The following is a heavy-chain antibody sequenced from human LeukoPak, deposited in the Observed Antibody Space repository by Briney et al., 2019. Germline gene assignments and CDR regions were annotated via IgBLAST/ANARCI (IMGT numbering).Heavy chain of an antibody. V-gene: IGHV3-11*01. J-gene: IGHJ4*02. Sequence: GGSLRLSCAASGFTFSDYYMSWIRQAPGKGLEWVSYISSSGSTIYYADSVKGRFTISRDNAKNSLYLQMNSLRAEDTAVYYCARALIEGPYSSSWYGPHYFDYWGQGTLVTVSS. CDR3: ARALIEGPYSSSWYGPHYFDY. D-gene: IGHD6-13*01. CDR1: GFTFSDYY. CDR2: ISSSGSTI.